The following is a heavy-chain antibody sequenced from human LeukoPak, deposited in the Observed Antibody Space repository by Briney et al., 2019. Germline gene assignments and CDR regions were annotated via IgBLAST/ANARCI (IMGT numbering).Heavy chain of an antibody. V-gene: IGHV3-48*04. CDR2: ISSSGSTI. J-gene: IGHJ4*02. D-gene: IGHD3-10*01. Sequence: GGSLRLSCAASRFTFSSYSMIWVRQAPGKGLEWVSYISSSGSTIYYADSVKGRFTISRDNAKNSLYLQMNSLRAEDTAVYYCARATYYYGSGSHYWGQGTLVTVSS. CDR1: RFTFSSYS. CDR3: ARATYYYGSGSHY.